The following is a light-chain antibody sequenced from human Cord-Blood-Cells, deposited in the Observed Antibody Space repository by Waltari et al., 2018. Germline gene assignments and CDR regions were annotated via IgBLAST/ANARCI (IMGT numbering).Light chain of an antibody. V-gene: IGKV2-28*01. CDR2: LGS. Sequence: DIVMTQSPLSLPVTPGEPASISCRSSQSLLHSNGYNYLDWYLQKPGQSPPLLIFLGSNRASGVPDRFSGSGSGTDFTLKISRVEAEDVGVYYCMQALQTPPTFGQGTKLEIK. CDR3: MQALQTPPT. CDR1: QSLLHSNGYNY. J-gene: IGKJ2*01.